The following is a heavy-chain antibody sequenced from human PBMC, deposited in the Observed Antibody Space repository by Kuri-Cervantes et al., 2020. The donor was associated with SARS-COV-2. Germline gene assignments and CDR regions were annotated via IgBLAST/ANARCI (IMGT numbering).Heavy chain of an antibody. CDR1: GGSISSYY. J-gene: IGHJ6*03. CDR3: ARGYYYYYYMDV. Sequence: SETLSLTCTVSGGSISSYYWSWIRQPAGKGLEWIGRISTSGSTNYNTSLKSRVNMSVDTSKNQFSLKLSSVTAADTAVYYCARGYYYYYYMDVWGKGTTVTVSS. CDR2: ISTSGST. V-gene: IGHV4-4*07.